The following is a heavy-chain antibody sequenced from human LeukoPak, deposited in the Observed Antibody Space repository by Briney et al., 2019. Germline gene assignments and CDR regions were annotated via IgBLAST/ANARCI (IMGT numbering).Heavy chain of an antibody. CDR2: IYSDGTT. V-gene: IGHV4-39*07. CDR1: GYSIRTRSYN. CDR3: ARDSPLGDRPVARDFFDF. Sequence: PSETLSLTCSVSGYSIRTRSYNWGWIRQSPGKGLEWIGSIYSDGTTYSNPSLESRVTLSMDPSKNHFSLKMRSVTADDTAMYYCARDSPLGDRPVARDFFDFWGQGILVAVSS. J-gene: IGHJ4*02. D-gene: IGHD3-16*01.